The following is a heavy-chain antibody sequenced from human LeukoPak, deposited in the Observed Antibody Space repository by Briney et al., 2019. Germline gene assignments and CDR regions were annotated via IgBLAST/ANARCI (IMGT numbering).Heavy chain of an antibody. CDR2: LYYSGST. Sequence: SETLSLTCTVSGRSVSSGSYYWSWIRQPPGKGLEWIGYLYYSGSTNYNPSLKSRVTMSVDTSKNQFSLKLSSVTAADTAVYYCARETTGYSGGFADYWGQGTLVTVSS. CDR1: GRSVSSGSYY. V-gene: IGHV4-61*01. CDR3: ARETTGYSGGFADY. D-gene: IGHD6-19*01. J-gene: IGHJ4*02.